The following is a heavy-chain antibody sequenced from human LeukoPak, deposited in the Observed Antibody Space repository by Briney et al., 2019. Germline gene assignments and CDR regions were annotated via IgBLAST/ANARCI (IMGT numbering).Heavy chain of an antibody. J-gene: IGHJ5*02. CDR1: GYTFLGYF. CDR2: INPNIGAT. Sequence: ASVTVTFKASGYTFLGYFFHWVRQAPGQGLEWIGWINPNIGATKYARKFQGRVTMTRDTSISTAYMEVSRLRSDDTAVYYCARGQLTDALVTWGPGNLVTVSS. D-gene: IGHD1-14*01. V-gene: IGHV1-2*02. CDR3: ARGQLTDALVT.